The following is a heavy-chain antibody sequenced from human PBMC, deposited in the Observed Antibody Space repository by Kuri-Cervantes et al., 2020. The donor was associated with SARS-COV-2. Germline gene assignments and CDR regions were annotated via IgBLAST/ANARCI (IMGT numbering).Heavy chain of an antibody. D-gene: IGHD1-14*01. CDR2: IYGGGST. Sequence: GGSLRLSCAASGFTVSSNYMSWVRQAPGKGLEWVSVIYGGGSTYYADSVKGRFTISRDNSKNTLYLQMNSLRAEDTAVYYCASSPQTGDYYYYYYMDVWGKGTTVTVSS. CDR1: GFTVSSNY. V-gene: IGHV3-66*01. CDR3: ASSPQTGDYYYYYYMDV. J-gene: IGHJ6*03.